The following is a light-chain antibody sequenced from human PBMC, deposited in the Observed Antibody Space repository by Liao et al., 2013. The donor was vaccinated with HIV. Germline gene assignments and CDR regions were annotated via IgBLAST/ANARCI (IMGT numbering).Light chain of an antibody. V-gene: IGLV3-1*01. Sequence: SYELTQPPSVSVSPGQTASITCSGDKLGDKYAFWYQQRPGQSPLVVIYQDRERPSGIPERFSGSNSGNTATLTISGTQAMDEADYYCQAWDSSTVVFGGGTKLTVL. CDR1: KLGDKY. CDR3: QAWDSSTVV. CDR2: QDR. J-gene: IGLJ2*01.